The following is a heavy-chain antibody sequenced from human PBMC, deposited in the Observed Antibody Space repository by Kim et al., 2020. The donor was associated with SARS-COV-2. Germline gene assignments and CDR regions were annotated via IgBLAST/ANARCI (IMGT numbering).Heavy chain of an antibody. D-gene: IGHD1-26*01. J-gene: IGHJ4*02. CDR3: ARRPLAYSGVEFDY. Sequence: SPSFQGHVTISADKSISTAYLQWRSLKASDTAMYYCARRPLAYSGVEFDYWGQGTLVTVSS. V-gene: IGHV5-10-1*01.